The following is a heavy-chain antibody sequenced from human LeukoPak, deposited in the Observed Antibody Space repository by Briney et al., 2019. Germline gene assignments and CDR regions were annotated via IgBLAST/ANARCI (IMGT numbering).Heavy chain of an antibody. CDR1: GFTFTTYW. Sequence: GGSLRLSCAASGFTFTTYWMSWVRQAPGKGLEWVANIKQDGSEKYYVDSVKGRFTISRDNAKNSLYLQMNSLRVEDTAVYYCVKPDRLNYYDSGSHYYYYYMDVWGKGTTVTVSS. CDR2: IKQDGSEK. V-gene: IGHV3-7*01. J-gene: IGHJ6*03. D-gene: IGHD3-10*01. CDR3: VKPDRLNYYDSGSHYYYYYMDV.